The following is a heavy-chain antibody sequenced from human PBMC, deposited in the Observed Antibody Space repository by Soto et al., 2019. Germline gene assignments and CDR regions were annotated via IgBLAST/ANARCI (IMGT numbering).Heavy chain of an antibody. D-gene: IGHD3-9*01. Sequence: QLQLQESGPGLVKPSETLSLTCTVSGGSISSSSYYWGWIRQPPEKGLEWIGSVYYSGSTYYNPSLKSRATISVDTSKNQFSLKLSSVTAADTAVYYFARHDYDILTGLNCWGQGTLVTVSS. J-gene: IGHJ4*02. CDR1: GGSISSSSYY. CDR2: VYYSGST. V-gene: IGHV4-39*01. CDR3: ARHDYDILTGLNC.